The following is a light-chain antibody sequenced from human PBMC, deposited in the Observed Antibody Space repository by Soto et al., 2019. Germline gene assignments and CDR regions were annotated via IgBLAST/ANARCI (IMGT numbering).Light chain of an antibody. J-gene: IGLJ2*01. CDR2: DFK. CDR1: TSNNGTKND. CDR3: QSYDTSLRNVV. Sequence: QSVLTQPPSVSGAPGQSVSISCTGNTSNNGTKNDVNWYRHLPGTAPKLVIFDFKNRPSGVPDRFSGSRSGTSASLAITGLQAEDEADYYCQSYDTSLRNVVFGGGTKLTVL. V-gene: IGLV1-40*01.